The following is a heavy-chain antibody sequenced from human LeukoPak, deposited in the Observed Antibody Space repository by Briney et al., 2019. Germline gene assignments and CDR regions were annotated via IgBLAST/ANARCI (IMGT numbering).Heavy chain of an antibody. CDR1: GGTFSSYA. V-gene: IGHV1-69*04. CDR3: ARDYGCNSGGY. D-gene: IGHD4-23*01. J-gene: IGHJ4*02. Sequence: SVKVSCKASGGTFSSYAISWVRQAPGQGLEWMGRIIPIFGIANYAQKFQGRVTITADKSTSTAYMELSSLRSEDTAVYYCARDYGCNSGGYWGQGTLVTVSS. CDR2: IIPIFGIA.